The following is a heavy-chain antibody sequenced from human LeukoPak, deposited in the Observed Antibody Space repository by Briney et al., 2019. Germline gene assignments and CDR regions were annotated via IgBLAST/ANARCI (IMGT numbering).Heavy chain of an antibody. CDR3: ARVGYCSSTSCYDGAFDI. D-gene: IGHD2-2*01. Sequence: SETLSLTCTVSGGSISSSSYYWGWIRQPPGKGLEWIGSIYYSGSTYYNPSLKSRVTISVDTSKNQFSLKLSSVTAADTAVYYCARVGYCSSTSCYDGAFDIWGQGTMVTVSS. V-gene: IGHV4-39*01. CDR1: GGSISSSSYY. CDR2: IYYSGST. J-gene: IGHJ3*02.